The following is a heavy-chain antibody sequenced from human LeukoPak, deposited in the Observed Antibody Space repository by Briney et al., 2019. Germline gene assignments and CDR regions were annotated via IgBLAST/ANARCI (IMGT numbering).Heavy chain of an antibody. J-gene: IGHJ6*02. V-gene: IGHV3-15*01. CDR3: SADLGESDGGYHYGLDV. Sequence: GGSLRLSCAASGFTFSNAWMNWVRQAPGKGLEWVCRIKRKSDGGTTDYAAPVKGRFIISKDDSKNTLSLQMNSLKVEDTAVYYCSADLGESDGGYHYGLDVWGQGTTVTVSS. D-gene: IGHD4-17*01. CDR2: IKRKSDGGTT. CDR1: GFTFSNAW.